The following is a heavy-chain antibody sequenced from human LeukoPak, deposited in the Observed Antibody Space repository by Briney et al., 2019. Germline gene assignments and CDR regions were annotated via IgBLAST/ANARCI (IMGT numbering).Heavy chain of an antibody. D-gene: IGHD4-23*01. CDR1: GYTFTSYY. J-gene: IGHJ3*02. Sequence: ASVKVSCKASGYTFTSYYMHWVRQAPGQGLEWMGIINPSGGSTSYAQKFQGRVTMTRDTSTSTAYMELSSLRSEDTAVYYCAGGGGNWGAAFDIWGQGTMVTVSS. CDR3: AGGGGNWGAAFDI. CDR2: INPSGGST. V-gene: IGHV1-46*01.